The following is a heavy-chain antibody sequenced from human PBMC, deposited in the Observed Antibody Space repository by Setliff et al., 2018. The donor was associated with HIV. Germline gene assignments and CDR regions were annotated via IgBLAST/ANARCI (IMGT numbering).Heavy chain of an antibody. CDR3: ARGGVEQPYYYYMDV. V-gene: IGHV3-30*04. D-gene: IGHD6-13*01. CDR2: MSYDGSHK. J-gene: IGHJ6*03. CDR1: GFTFSSYA. Sequence: PGGSLRLSCAASGFTFSSYAMHWVRQAPGKGLEWVAVMSYDGSHKHYADSVRGRFTISRDNSKNTLYLQMNSLRAEDTALYYCARGGVEQPYYYYMDVWGKGTTVTVSS.